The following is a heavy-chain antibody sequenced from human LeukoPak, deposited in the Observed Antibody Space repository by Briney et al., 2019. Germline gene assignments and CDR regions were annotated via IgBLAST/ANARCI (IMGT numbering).Heavy chain of an antibody. V-gene: IGHV3-30-3*01. CDR3: AKDFFY. CDR2: ISYDGSNK. J-gene: IGHJ4*02. CDR1: GFTFSSYA. Sequence: GRSLRLSCAASGFTFSSYAMHWVRQAPGKGLEWVAVISYDGSNKYYADSVKGRFTISRDNSKNTLYLQMNSLRAEETTVYYCAKDFFYWGQGTLVTVSS. D-gene: IGHD3-3*01.